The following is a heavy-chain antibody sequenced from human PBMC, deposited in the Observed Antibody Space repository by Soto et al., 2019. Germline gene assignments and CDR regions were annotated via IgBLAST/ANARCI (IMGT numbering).Heavy chain of an antibody. D-gene: IGHD4-4*01. V-gene: IGHV4-39*01. CDR2: IYYSGST. CDR3: ARLGASSNPGYYYYGMDV. J-gene: IGHJ6*02. CDR1: GSSISSSSYY. Sequence: QSLPGTVSGSSISSSSYYWGLFRQPPGKGLEWIGSIYYSGSTYYNPSLKSRVTISVDTSKNQFSLKLSSVTAADTAVYYCARLGASSNPGYYYYGMDVWGQGTTVTVSS.